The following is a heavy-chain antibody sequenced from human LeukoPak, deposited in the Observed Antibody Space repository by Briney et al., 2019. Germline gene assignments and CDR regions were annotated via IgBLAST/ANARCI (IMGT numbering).Heavy chain of an antibody. Sequence: GGSLRLSCVASGFTVSSNYMTWVRQAPGKGLEWVSVIYSGGSTNYAGTVKGRFTIFRDNSKSTLALHMSNLRVEDTAVYYCERDPSDYEWQRGWYRDFWGRGSQVTVSS. D-gene: IGHD6-19*01. CDR3: ERDPSDYEWQRGWYRDF. J-gene: IGHJ4*01. CDR2: IYSGGST. CDR1: GFTVSSNY. V-gene: IGHV3-53*01.